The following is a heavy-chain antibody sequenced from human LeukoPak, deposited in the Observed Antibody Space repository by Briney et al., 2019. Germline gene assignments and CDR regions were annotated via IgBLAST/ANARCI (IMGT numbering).Heavy chain of an antibody. CDR3: ARTPPELSMVRGPPDEDD. J-gene: IGHJ4*02. D-gene: IGHD3-10*01. CDR2: IIPIFGTA. CDR1: GGTFSSYA. Sequence: ASVKVSCKASGGTFSSYAISWVRQAPGQGLEWMGGIIPIFGTANYAQKFQGRVTITADESTSTAYMELSSLSSEDTAVYYCARTPPELSMVRGPPDEDDWGQGTLVTVSS. V-gene: IGHV1-69*13.